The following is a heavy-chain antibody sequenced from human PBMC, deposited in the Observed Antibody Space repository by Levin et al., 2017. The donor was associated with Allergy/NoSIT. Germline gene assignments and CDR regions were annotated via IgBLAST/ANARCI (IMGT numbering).Heavy chain of an antibody. J-gene: IGHJ4*02. CDR1: GFTFSSYS. V-gene: IGHV3-21*01. D-gene: IGHD6-13*01. Sequence: GGSLRLSCAASGFTFSSYSMNWVRQAPGKGLEWVSSISSSSSYIYYADSVKGRFTISRDNAKNSLYLQMNSLRAEDTAVYYCARALRHSSSWYYFDYWGQGTLVTVSS. CDR3: ARALRHSSSWYYFDY. CDR2: ISSSSSYI.